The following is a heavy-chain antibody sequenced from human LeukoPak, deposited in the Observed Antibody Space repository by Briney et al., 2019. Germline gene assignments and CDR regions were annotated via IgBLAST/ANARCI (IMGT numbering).Heavy chain of an antibody. CDR3: ARGEYNWNDLHL. J-gene: IGHJ5*02. V-gene: IGHV3-66*01. Sequence: GGSLRLSCEASGFTVSSNYMSWVRQAPGKGLEWVSVIYSGGITYYADSVKGRFTISRDNSKNTLYLKMNSLRAEDTAVYYCARGEYNWNDLHLWGQGTLVTVSS. D-gene: IGHD1-20*01. CDR2: IYSGGIT. CDR1: GFTVSSNY.